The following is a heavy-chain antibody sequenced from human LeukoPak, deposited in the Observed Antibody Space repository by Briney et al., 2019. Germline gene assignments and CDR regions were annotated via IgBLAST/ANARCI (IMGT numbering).Heavy chain of an antibody. Sequence: ASVKVSCKASGHTFTGYYMHWVRQAPGQGLEWMGWINPNSGGTNYAQKFQGRVTMTRDTSISTAYMELSRLRSDDTAVYYCARSVGLAGYYFDYWGQGTLVTVSS. CDR3: ARSVGLAGYYFDY. CDR1: GHTFTGYY. J-gene: IGHJ4*02. V-gene: IGHV1-2*02. CDR2: INPNSGGT. D-gene: IGHD6-19*01.